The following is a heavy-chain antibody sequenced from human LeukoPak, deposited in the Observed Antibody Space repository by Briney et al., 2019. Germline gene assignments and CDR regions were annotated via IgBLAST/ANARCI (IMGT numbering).Heavy chain of an antibody. CDR1: GGSISTYS. CDR3: TRQLVTNLFDP. CDR2: FYYSGST. V-gene: IGHV4-59*01. D-gene: IGHD4-23*01. Sequence: SETLSLTCTVSGGSISTYSWSWIRQPPGKGLEWIGYFYYSGSTNYNPSLRSRVTISVDTSKNQFSLKLSSVTAADTAVYYCTRQLVTNLFDPWGQGTLVTVSS. J-gene: IGHJ5*02.